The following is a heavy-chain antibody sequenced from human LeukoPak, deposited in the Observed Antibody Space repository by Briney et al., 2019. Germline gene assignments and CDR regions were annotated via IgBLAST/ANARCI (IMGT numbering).Heavy chain of an antibody. CDR1: GYSISSGYY. CDR3: ARGRGSRYYYYYMDV. CDR2: INHSGST. Sequence: SETLSLTCTVSGYSISSGYYWGWIRQPPGKGLEWIGEINHSGSTNYNPSLKSRVTIPVDTSKNQFSLKLSSVTAADTAVYYCARGRGSRYYYYYMDVWGKGTTVTVSS. J-gene: IGHJ6*03. V-gene: IGHV4-38-2*02. D-gene: IGHD2-15*01.